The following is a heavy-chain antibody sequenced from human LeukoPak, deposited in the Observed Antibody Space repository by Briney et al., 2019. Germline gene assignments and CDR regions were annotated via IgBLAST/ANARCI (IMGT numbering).Heavy chain of an antibody. CDR3: AKAVVETSGQGAWFDP. V-gene: IGHV3-23*01. D-gene: IGHD2-2*01. Sequence: QPGGSLRLSCAASGFTFSNYAMTWVRQAPGKGLEWVSALSGNGGSTYYADSVKGRFTISRDNSKNTLYLQMNSLRAEDTALYYCAKAVVETSGQGAWFDPWGQGTLVTVSS. CDR1: GFTFSNYA. J-gene: IGHJ5*02. CDR2: LSGNGGST.